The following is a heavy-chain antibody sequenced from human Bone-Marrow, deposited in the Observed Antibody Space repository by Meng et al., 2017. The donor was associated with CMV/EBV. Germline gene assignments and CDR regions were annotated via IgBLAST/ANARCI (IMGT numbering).Heavy chain of an antibody. CDR1: GFTFSRYW. J-gene: IGHJ4*02. V-gene: IGHV3-7*01. D-gene: IGHD5-12*01. CDR3: ARDDVWL. Sequence: GESLKISCAASGFTFSRYWMSWVRQAPGKGLEWVANIKQDGSEKNYVDSVKGRFTISRDNAKNSLYLQMNSLRAEDTAVYYCARDDVWLWGQGKLVTVPS. CDR2: IKQDGSEK.